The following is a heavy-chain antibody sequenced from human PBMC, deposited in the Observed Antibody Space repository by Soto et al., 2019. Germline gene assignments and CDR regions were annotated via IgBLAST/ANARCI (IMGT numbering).Heavy chain of an antibody. V-gene: IGHV3-30-3*01. CDR3: ARGGKDGYRKGAFDI. Sequence: QVQLLESGGGVVQPGRSLRLSCAASGFTFSTYAMHWVRQAPGKGLEWVAVISYDGSNKYYADSVKGRFTISRDNSKNTLYLQMNSLRTEDTAVYYCARGGKDGYRKGAFDIWGQGTMVTVSS. J-gene: IGHJ3*02. CDR2: ISYDGSNK. CDR1: GFTFSTYA. D-gene: IGHD5-12*01.